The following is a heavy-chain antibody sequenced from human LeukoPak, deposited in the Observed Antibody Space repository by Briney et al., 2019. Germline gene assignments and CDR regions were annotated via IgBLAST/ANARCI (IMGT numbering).Heavy chain of an antibody. CDR1: GFTFTTYW. CDR2: INPDGSDK. Sequence: PGGSLRLSCAASGFTFTTYWMSWVRQAPGKGLEWVANINPDGSDKYYVDSVKGRFTISRDNAKNSLYLQMNSLRAEDTAVYYCAELGITMIGGVWGKGTTVTISS. J-gene: IGHJ6*04. V-gene: IGHV3-7*01. D-gene: IGHD3-10*02. CDR3: AELGITMIGGV.